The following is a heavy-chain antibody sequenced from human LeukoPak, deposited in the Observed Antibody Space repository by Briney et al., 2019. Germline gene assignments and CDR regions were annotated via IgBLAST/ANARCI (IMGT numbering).Heavy chain of an antibody. D-gene: IGHD6-19*01. CDR3: ARGSSGLYFDY. J-gene: IGHJ4*02. CDR2: IIPIFGTA. CDR1: GGTFSTYA. V-gene: IGHV1-69*05. Sequence: GASVKVSCKASGGTFSTYAISWVRQAPGQGLEWMGGIIPIFGTANYAQKFQGRVTITTDESTSTAYMDLSSLRSEDTAVYYCARGSSGLYFDYWGQGTLVTVSS.